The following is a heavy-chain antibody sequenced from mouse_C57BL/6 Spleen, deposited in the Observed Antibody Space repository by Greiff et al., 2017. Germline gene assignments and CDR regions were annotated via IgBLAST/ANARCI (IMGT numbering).Heavy chain of an antibody. Sequence: QVQLQQPGAELVKPGASVKLSCKASGYTFTSYWMHWVKQRPGRGLEWIGRIDPNSGGTKYNEKFKSQATLTVDKPSSTAYMQLSSLTSEDSAVYYCARRDSSGYRYFDVWGTGTTVTVSS. CDR2: IDPNSGGT. D-gene: IGHD3-2*02. J-gene: IGHJ1*03. CDR1: GYTFTSYW. V-gene: IGHV1-72*01. CDR3: ARRDSSGYRYFDV.